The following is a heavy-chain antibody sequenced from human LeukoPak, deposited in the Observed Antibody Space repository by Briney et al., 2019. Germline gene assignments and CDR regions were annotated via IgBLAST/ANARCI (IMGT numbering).Heavy chain of an antibody. J-gene: IGHJ4*02. V-gene: IGHV3-43*02. CDR3: AKGLRSGTHYNTFDR. D-gene: IGHD3-10*01. Sequence: PGGSLRLSCAASAFTFEDYTMHWVRQAPGKDLEWVSHISGKGDNTYYADSVKGRFTISRDNNRNSLYLQMNSLRTEDTALYYCAKGLRSGTHYNTFDRWGQGTLVTVSS. CDR2: ISGKGDNT. CDR1: AFTFEDYT.